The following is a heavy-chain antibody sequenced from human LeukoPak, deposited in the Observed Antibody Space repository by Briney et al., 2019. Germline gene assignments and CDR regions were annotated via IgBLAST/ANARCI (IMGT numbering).Heavy chain of an antibody. V-gene: IGHV3-23*01. CDR2: IGDSGGST. CDR1: GFTFSSYA. Sequence: GGSLRLSCATSGFTFSSYAMIWVRQAPGKGLEWISGIGDSGGSTYYADSVKGRFTISRDNSKSTLYLQMSSLRAEDAAVYYCAKSSYDFWSSFDYWGQGTLVTVSS. D-gene: IGHD3-3*01. J-gene: IGHJ4*02. CDR3: AKSSYDFWSSFDY.